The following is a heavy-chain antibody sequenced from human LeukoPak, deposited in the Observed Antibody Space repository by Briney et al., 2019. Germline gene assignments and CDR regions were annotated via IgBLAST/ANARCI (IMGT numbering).Heavy chain of an antibody. CDR2: IYYSGST. J-gene: IGHJ6*03. CDR1: GGSISSYY. Sequence: SETLSLTCTVSGGSISSYYWSWIRQPPGKGLEWIGYIYYSGSTNYNPSLKSRVTISVDTSKNQFSLKLSSVTAADTAVYYCARAPGGFYMDVWGKGTTVTVSS. V-gene: IGHV4-59*01. CDR3: ARAPGGFYMDV. D-gene: IGHD2-8*02.